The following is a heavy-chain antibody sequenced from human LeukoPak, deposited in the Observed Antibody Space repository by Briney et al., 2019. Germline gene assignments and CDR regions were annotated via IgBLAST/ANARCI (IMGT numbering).Heavy chain of an antibody. CDR1: GGSISSGSYY. D-gene: IGHD3-22*01. Sequence: TTSETLPLTCTVSGGSISSGSYYWSWIRQPAGKGLEWIGRIYTSGSTNYNPSLKSRVTISVDTSKNQFSLKLSSVTAADTAVYYCARGCDSSGLSRGIAFDIWGQGTMVTVSS. CDR2: IYTSGST. CDR3: ARGCDSSGLSRGIAFDI. V-gene: IGHV4-61*02. J-gene: IGHJ3*02.